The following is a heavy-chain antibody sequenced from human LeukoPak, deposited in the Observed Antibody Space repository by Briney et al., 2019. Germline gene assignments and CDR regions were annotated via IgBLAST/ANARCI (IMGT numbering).Heavy chain of an antibody. Sequence: ASVKVSCKASGYTFTSYGISWVRQAPGQGLEWMGWISAYNGNTNFAQKLQGRVTMTTDTSTSTAYMELRSLRSDDTAVYYCARDEKAYFGLGSYEEAFDYWGQGTLVTVSS. V-gene: IGHV1-18*01. CDR2: ISAYNGNT. D-gene: IGHD3-10*01. J-gene: IGHJ4*02. CDR3: ARDEKAYFGLGSYEEAFDY. CDR1: GYTFTSYG.